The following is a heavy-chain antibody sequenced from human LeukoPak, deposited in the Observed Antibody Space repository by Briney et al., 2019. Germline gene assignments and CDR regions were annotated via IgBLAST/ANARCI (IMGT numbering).Heavy chain of an antibody. V-gene: IGHV6-1*01. CDR1: GDSVSSNSAA. J-gene: IGHJ4*02. D-gene: IGHD6-6*01. CDR3: ARDLSLAMYE. Sequence: SQTLSLTCAISGDSVSSNSAAWNWIRQGPWRGLEWLGRTYYRSKWYNDYAVSVNSRITISPDTSKNQFSLQLNAVTPEDTAVYYCARDLSLAMYEWGQGTLVTVSS. CDR2: TYYRSKWYN.